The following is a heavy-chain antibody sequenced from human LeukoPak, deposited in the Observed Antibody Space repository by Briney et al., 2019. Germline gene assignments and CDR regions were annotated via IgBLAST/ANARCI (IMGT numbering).Heavy chain of an antibody. Sequence: ASVKVSCKASRYTFSNFDINWVRQATGQGLEWMGWMNPNSGNSAYTQNFQGRVTMTRDTSITTAYMELSSLRSEDTAVYYCATATPGGSGKLDDWGQGVLVTVSS. CDR3: ATATPGGSGKLDD. CDR1: RYTFSNFD. D-gene: IGHD3-10*01. J-gene: IGHJ4*02. CDR2: MNPNSGNS. V-gene: IGHV1-8*01.